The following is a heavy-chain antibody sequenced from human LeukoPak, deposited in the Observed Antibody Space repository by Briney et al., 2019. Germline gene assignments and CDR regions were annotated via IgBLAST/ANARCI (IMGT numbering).Heavy chain of an antibody. CDR2: FHHCGSP. D-gene: IGHD3-10*01. V-gene: IGHV4-31*01. CDR3: ARGGNRFGGFYFDY. J-gene: IGHJ4*02. Sequence: PSDTESLMCTFSTDSLNSGGHHWASGRQLPGRVLGSIGFFHHCGSPRHNPALKDHVAISVDPARKQFALRLSSVTAGDTAIYYCARGGNRFGGFYFDYWGQGIQVIVSS. CDR1: TDSLNSGGHH.